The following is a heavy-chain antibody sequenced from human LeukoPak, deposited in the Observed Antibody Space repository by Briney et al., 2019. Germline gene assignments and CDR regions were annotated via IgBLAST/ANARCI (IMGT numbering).Heavy chain of an antibody. D-gene: IGHD5-18*01. J-gene: IGHJ4*02. CDR1: GFSFSNYG. CDR2: ITGNGGNT. CDR3: ANDLGWIQLNLG. V-gene: IGHV3-23*01. Sequence: GGSRRLSCAASGFSFSNYGMNWVRQAPGKGRGWVSGITGNGGNTYYGDSVKGRFNISRDNSRNTVYLQMNSLRAEDPAVYYCANDLGWIQLNLGRGQGTLVTVSS.